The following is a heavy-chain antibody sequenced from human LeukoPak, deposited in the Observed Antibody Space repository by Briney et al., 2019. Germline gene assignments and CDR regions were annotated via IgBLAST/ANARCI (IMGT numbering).Heavy chain of an antibody. V-gene: IGHV3-30-3*01. J-gene: IGHJ4*02. CDR1: GFTFSSYA. CDR3: ARDTLTSGWSYFDY. D-gene: IGHD6-19*01. Sequence: GRSLRLSCAASGFTFSSYAMHWVRQAPGKGLEGVAVISYDGSNKYYADSVKGRFTISRDNSKSTLYLQMNSLRAEDTAVYYCARDTLTSGWSYFDYWGQGTLVTVSS. CDR2: ISYDGSNK.